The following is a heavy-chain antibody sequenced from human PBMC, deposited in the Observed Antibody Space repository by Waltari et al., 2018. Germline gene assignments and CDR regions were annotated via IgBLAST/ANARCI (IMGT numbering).Heavy chain of an antibody. J-gene: IGHJ4*02. CDR3: ARYCSTTSCNGEHKKSFDY. V-gene: IGHV4-59*11. CDR1: GGSISSHY. D-gene: IGHD2-2*01. Sequence: QVQLQESGPGLVKPSETLSLTCTVSGGSISSHYWNWIRQPPGKGLEWIGYIYYNGNTNYNPSLDGRVTISVDTSKNQFSLKLSSVTAADTAVYYCARYCSTTSCNGEHKKSFDYWGQGTLVTVSS. CDR2: IYYNGNT.